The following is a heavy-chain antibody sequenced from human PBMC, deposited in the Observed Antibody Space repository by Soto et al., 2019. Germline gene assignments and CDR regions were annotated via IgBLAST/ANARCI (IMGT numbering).Heavy chain of an antibody. CDR3: ARGEWLPRLQT. J-gene: IGHJ5*02. Sequence: QVQLQQWGAGLLKSSETLSLTCAVDEGPFTGYFWTWFRQPPGKGLEWLGEINHSGSTNYNPSLKSLATMSIDTSKSQFSLTLSSVTAADTAVYYGARGEWLPRLQTCGQGTLVTVSS. D-gene: IGHD5-12*01. CDR2: INHSGST. CDR1: EGPFTGYF. V-gene: IGHV4-34*01.